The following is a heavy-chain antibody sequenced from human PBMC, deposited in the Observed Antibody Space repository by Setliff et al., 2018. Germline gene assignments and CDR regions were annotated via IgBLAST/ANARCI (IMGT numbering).Heavy chain of an antibody. V-gene: IGHV4-31*03. CDR2: IYYSGST. CDR1: GGSISSGGYY. D-gene: IGHD5-18*01. Sequence: PSETLSLTCTVSGGSISSGGYYWSWIRQHPGKGLEWIGYIYYSGSTYYNPSLKSRVTISVDTSKNQFSLKLSSVTAADTAVYYCARVYADTVDAFAIWGQGTMVTVSS. J-gene: IGHJ3*02. CDR3: ARVYADTVDAFAI.